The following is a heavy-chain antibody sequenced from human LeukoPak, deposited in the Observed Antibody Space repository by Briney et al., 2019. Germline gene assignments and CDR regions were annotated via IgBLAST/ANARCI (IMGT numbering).Heavy chain of an antibody. CDR3: AKGGNYDSSGYYYY. V-gene: IGHV3-23*01. CDR2: ISGSGGST. J-gene: IGHJ4*02. CDR1: GFTFSSYA. D-gene: IGHD3-22*01. Sequence: GASLRLSCAASGFTFSSYAMSWVRQAPVKGLEWVSAISGSGGSTYYADSVKGRFTISRDNSKNTLYLQMNSLRAEDTAVYYCAKGGNYDSSGYYYYWGQGTLVTVSS.